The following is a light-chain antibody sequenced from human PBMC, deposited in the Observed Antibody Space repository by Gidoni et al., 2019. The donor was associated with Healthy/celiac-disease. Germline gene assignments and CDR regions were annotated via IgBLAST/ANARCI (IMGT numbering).Light chain of an antibody. CDR2: GHS. V-gene: IGLV1-40*01. Sequence: QSVLTQPPSASGAPGQRVTISCTGSSSNIGAGYDVHWYQQLPGTAPKLLIYGHSNRPSGVPDRFSGSKSGTSASLAITGLQAEDEADYYCQSYDSSLSGWVFGGGTKLTVL. J-gene: IGLJ3*02. CDR3: QSYDSSLSGWV. CDR1: SSNIGAGYD.